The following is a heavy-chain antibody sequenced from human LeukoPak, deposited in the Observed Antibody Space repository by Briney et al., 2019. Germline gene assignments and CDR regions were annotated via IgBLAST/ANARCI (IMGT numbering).Heavy chain of an antibody. J-gene: IGHJ4*02. V-gene: IGHV1-18*04. CDR2: ISAYNGNT. CDR1: GYTFIGFY. CDR3: ARVNRTDDSSGYYWVFLKTGGNYFDY. Sequence: ASVKVSCKASGYTFIGFYMHWVRQAPGQGLEWMGWISAYNGNTNYAQKLQGRVTMTTDTSTSTAYMELRSLRSDDTAVYYCARVNRTDDSSGYYWVFLKTGGNYFDYWGQGTLVTVSS. D-gene: IGHD3-22*01.